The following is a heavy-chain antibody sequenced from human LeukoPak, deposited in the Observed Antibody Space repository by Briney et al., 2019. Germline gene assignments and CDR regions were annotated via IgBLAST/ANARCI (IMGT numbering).Heavy chain of an antibody. V-gene: IGHV3-23*01. CDR1: GFSFTYA. Sequence: GGSLRLSCVASGFSFTYAWMTWVRQAPGKGLEWVSAITGSGANTNYADSVKGRFTISRDNSKNTLYLQMNSLRAEDTAVYYCAKDRTAWQFDYWGQGTLVTVSS. D-gene: IGHD2-21*02. J-gene: IGHJ4*02. CDR3: AKDRTAWQFDY. CDR2: ITGSGANT.